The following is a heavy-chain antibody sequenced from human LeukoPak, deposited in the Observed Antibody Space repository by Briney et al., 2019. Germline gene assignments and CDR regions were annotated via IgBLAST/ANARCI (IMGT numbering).Heavy chain of an antibody. J-gene: IGHJ4*02. CDR3: ATAKSGGNAYFDY. CDR1: GGSISSYY. V-gene: IGHV4-59*08. D-gene: IGHD4-23*01. Sequence: RPSETPSLTCTVTGGSISSYYWSWIRQPPGEGLEWIGYIYYSGSTNYNPSLKSRVTISVDTSKNQFSLKLSSVTAEDTAVYYCATAKSGGNAYFDYWGQGTLVTVSS. CDR2: IYYSGST.